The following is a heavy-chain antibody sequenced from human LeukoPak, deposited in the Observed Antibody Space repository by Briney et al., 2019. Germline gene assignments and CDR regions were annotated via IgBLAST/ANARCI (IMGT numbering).Heavy chain of an antibody. J-gene: IGHJ3*02. CDR1: GFTFSSYS. V-gene: IGHV3-21*01. CDR3: ARDEAGKDAFDI. Sequence: EGSLRLSCAASGFTFSSYSMNWVRQAPGKGLEWVSSISSSSSYIYYADSVKGRFTISRDNAKNSLYLQMNSLRAEDTAVYYCARDEAGKDAFDIWGQGTMVTVSS. CDR2: ISSSSSYI. D-gene: IGHD6-19*01.